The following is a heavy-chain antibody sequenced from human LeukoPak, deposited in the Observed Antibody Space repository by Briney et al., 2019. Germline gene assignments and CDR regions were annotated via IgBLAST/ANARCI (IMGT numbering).Heavy chain of an antibody. CDR3: ARDSGYSYGHPLDY. V-gene: IGHV3-64*01. CDR1: GFTFSTYL. J-gene: IGHJ4*02. Sequence: PGGSLILSCAASGFTFSTYLMHWVRQAPGKGLEYVSGVSANGDSTYYANSVKGRFTISRDNSKNTLYLQVGGLRAEDMAVYYCARDSGYSYGHPLDYWGQGALVTVSS. CDR2: VSANGDST. D-gene: IGHD5-18*01.